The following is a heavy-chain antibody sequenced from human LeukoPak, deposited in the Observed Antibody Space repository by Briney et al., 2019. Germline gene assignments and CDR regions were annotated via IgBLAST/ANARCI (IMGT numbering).Heavy chain of an antibody. D-gene: IGHD2-2*01. Sequence: GGSLRLSCAASGFTFSNFWMSWVRQAPGKGLEWVANMKQDGSEEYYVDSVKGRFTISRDNSKNTLYLQMNSLRAEDTAVYYCARDSWDIVVVPAAIGDWGQGTLVTVSS. CDR2: MKQDGSEE. V-gene: IGHV3-7*01. CDR1: GFTFSNFW. CDR3: ARDSWDIVVVPAAIGD. J-gene: IGHJ4*02.